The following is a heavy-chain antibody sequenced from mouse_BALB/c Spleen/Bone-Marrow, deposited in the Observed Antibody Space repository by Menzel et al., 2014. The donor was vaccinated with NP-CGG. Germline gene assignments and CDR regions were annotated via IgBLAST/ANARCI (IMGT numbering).Heavy chain of an antibody. D-gene: IGHD2-4*01. CDR3: SRDYDDAMDY. Sequence: EVQLQQSGGGLVQPGGSMKLSCVASGFSFSNYWMNWVRQSPEKGLEWVAEIRLKSNNYATHYAESVKGRFSISRDDSKSSVYLQMNNLGAEDTGMYYCSRDYDDAMDYWGQGTSVTVSS. J-gene: IGHJ4*01. V-gene: IGHV6-6*02. CDR1: GFSFSNYW. CDR2: IRLKSNNYAT.